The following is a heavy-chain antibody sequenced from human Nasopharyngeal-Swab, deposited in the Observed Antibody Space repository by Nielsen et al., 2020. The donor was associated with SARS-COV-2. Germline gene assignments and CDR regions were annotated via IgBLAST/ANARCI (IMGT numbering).Heavy chain of an antibody. D-gene: IGHD1-26*01. Sequence: GESLKISCAASGFTFSSYWMHWVRQAPGKGLVWVSRINGDGSSTSYADPVKGRFTISRDNSKNTVYLQMNSLRAEDTAVYYCAKYLGSGSYQAFCDYWGHGTLVTVSS. J-gene: IGHJ4*01. CDR3: AKYLGSGSYQAFCDY. V-gene: IGHV3-74*01. CDR1: GFTFSSYW. CDR2: INGDGSST.